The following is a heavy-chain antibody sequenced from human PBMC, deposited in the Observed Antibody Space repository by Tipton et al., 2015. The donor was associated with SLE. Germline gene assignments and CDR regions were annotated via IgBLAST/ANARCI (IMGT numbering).Heavy chain of an antibody. CDR1: GASISSYY. Sequence: TLSLTCTVSGASISSYYWSWIRQSPEKGLEWIGYLFTSGTTQYNPSLKSRLTISGDTSKNLFSLKLNSVTAADTAVYYCTRNDIGDYARGIHWGQGTLVTVSS. J-gene: IGHJ4*02. V-gene: IGHV4-4*08. CDR2: LFTSGTT. CDR3: TRNDIGDYARGIH. D-gene: IGHD4-17*01.